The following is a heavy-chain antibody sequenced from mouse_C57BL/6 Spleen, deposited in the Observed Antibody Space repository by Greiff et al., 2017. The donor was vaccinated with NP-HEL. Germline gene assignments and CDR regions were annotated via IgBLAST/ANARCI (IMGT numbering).Heavy chain of an antibody. J-gene: IGHJ2*01. Sequence: QVQLQQSGPELVKPGASVKISCKASGYAFSSSWMNWVKQRPGKGLEWIGRIYPGDGDTNYNGKFKGKATLTADKSSSKAYMQLSSLTSEDSAVYFCTLRSALGRETYYFDYWGQGTTLTVSS. CDR2: IYPGDGDT. D-gene: IGHD4-1*01. CDR3: TLRSALGRETYYFDY. CDR1: GYAFSSSW. V-gene: IGHV1-82*01.